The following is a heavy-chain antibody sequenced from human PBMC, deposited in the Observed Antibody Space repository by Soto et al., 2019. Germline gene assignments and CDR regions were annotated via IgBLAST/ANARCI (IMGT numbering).Heavy chain of an antibody. CDR1: GFTFSSYS. Sequence: GGSLRLCCAASGFTFSSYSMNWVRQAPGKGLEWVSSISSSSSYIYYADSVKGRFTISRDNAKNSLYLQMNSLRAEDTAVYYCARDRETYSSGWPFDYWGQGTLVTVSS. J-gene: IGHJ4*02. CDR3: ARDRETYSSGWPFDY. CDR2: ISSSSSYI. D-gene: IGHD6-19*01. V-gene: IGHV3-21*01.